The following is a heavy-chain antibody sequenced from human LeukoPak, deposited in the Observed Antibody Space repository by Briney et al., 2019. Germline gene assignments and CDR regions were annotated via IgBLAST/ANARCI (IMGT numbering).Heavy chain of an antibody. CDR1: GGTFSSYA. CDR2: IIPILGIA. CDR3: ARSEPPYYYDSSGEGVADFDY. D-gene: IGHD3-22*01. J-gene: IGHJ4*02. Sequence: GASVKVSCKASGGTFSSYAISWVRQAPGQGLEWMGRIIPILGIANYAQKFQGRVTITADESTSTAYMELSSLRSEDTAVYYCARSEPPYYYDSSGEGVADFDYWGQGTLVTVSS. V-gene: IGHV1-69*04.